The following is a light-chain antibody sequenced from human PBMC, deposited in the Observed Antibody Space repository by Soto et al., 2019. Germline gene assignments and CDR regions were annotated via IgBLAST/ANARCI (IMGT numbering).Light chain of an antibody. CDR3: CSYTSHYTRV. CDR1: SSDIGDYTH. V-gene: IGLV2-14*01. Sequence: QSALTQPASVSGSPGQSITISCTGTSSDIGDYTHVSWYQQHPGKAPKLIIYEVSDRPSGVSNRFSGSKSGNTASLTISGLQTEDEADYYCCSYTSHYTRVFGTGTKLTVL. CDR2: EVS. J-gene: IGLJ1*01.